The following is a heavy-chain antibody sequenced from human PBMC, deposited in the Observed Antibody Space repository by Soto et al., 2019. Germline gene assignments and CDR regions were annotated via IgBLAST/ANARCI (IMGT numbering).Heavy chain of an antibody. Sequence: GGSLSLSCAASGFTFSSYAMHWVRQAPGKGLEWVAVISYDGSNKYYADSVKGRFTISRDNSKNTLYLQMNSLRAEDTAVYYCARAGMDIVVVVAATRSSYFDYWGQGTLVTVSS. CDR2: ISYDGSNK. CDR3: ARAGMDIVVVVAATRSSYFDY. J-gene: IGHJ4*02. V-gene: IGHV3-30-3*01. CDR1: GFTFSSYA. D-gene: IGHD2-15*01.